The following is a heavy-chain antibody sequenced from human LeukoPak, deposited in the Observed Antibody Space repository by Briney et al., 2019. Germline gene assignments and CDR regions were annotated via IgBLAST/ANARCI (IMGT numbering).Heavy chain of an antibody. J-gene: IGHJ6*03. CDR2: INPSGGST. CDR1: GCTFTSYY. V-gene: IGHV1-46*01. Sequence: ASVKVSCKASGCTFTSYYMHWVRQAPGQGLEWMGIINPSGGSTSYAQKFQGRVTMTRDMSTSTVYMELSSLRSEDTAVYYCARDDPDYYYMDVWGKGTTVTVSS. CDR3: ARDDPDYYYMDV.